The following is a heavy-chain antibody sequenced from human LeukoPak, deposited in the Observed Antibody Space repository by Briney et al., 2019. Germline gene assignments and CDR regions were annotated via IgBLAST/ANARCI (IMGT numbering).Heavy chain of an antibody. CDR1: GYSFTGYY. CDR2: INPNSGGT. CDR3: ARAVDYGDYVDY. Sequence: GASVKVSCKASGYSFTGYYMHWVRQAPGQGLDWMGRINPNSGGTNYAQKFQGRVTMTRDTSISTAYMELSRLRSDDTAVYYCARAVDYGDYVDYWGQGTLVTVSS. D-gene: IGHD4-17*01. J-gene: IGHJ4*02. V-gene: IGHV1-2*06.